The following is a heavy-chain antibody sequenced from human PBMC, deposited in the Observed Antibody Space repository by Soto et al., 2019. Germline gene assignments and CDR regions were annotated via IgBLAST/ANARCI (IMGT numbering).Heavy chain of an antibody. CDR2: IYYSGST. V-gene: IGHV4-59*01. CDR1: GGSISSYC. Sequence: SLILSLTCTVAGGSISSYCWSWIRQHQGKGLEWIGYIYYSGSTNYNPSLKSRVTISVATSKNQFSLKLTSVTAADTAVYYCAREKGGGYCTGGSCYSLAHAFDTWGQGTMVTVSS. D-gene: IGHD2-15*01. J-gene: IGHJ3*02. CDR3: AREKGGGYCTGGSCYSLAHAFDT.